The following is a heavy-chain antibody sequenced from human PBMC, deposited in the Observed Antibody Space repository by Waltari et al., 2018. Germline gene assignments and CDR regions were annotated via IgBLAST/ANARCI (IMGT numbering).Heavy chain of an antibody. D-gene: IGHD6-6*01. V-gene: IGHV3-48*01. J-gene: IGHJ4*02. CDR3: AREYSSSSGKLSDY. Sequence: EVQLVESGGGLVQPGGSLRLSCAASGFTFSSFSMHWVSQAPGKGLEWVAYITSSSSASYYADSVKGRVTISRDNAKNSLSLQMNSLRAEDTAVYYCAREYSSSSGKLSDYWGQGTLVTVSP. CDR1: GFTFSSFS. CDR2: ITSSSSAS.